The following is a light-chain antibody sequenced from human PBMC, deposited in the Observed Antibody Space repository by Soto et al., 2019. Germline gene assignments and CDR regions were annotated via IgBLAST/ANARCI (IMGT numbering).Light chain of an antibody. V-gene: IGKV3-11*01. CDR2: DAS. J-gene: IGKJ2*01. CDR3: QQCSKSPMYT. Sequence: EIVLTQSPDTLSLSPGERATLSCRASQNVGTYLTWFQQKPEQAPRRLIYDASTRVSGVPARFSGSGSGTDFTLTISSLEPEDFAVYYCQQCSKSPMYTLGQGTKLEIK. CDR1: QNVGTY.